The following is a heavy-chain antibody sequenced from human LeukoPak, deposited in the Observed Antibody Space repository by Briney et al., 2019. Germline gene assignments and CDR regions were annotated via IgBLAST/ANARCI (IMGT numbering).Heavy chain of an antibody. CDR2: VSGHGDTT. CDR3: ARGSTAAAPGWVY. J-gene: IGHJ4*01. Sequence: PGGSLRLSCAASGFSFTDYAMSWARQPPGKGLEWVSAVSGHGDTTDYVDSVKGRFTISRDNSRNTVHLQIDSLRIEDTGVYYCARGSTAAAPGWVYWGHGTPVTVSS. CDR1: GFSFTDYA. V-gene: IGHV3-23*01. D-gene: IGHD6-19*01.